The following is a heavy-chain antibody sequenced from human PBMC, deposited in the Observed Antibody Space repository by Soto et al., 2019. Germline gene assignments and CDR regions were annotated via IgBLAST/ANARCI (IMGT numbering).Heavy chain of an antibody. V-gene: IGHV3-23*01. CDR1: GFTFSSYA. Sequence: EVQLLESGGGLVQPGGSLRLSCAASGFTFSSYAMIWVRQAPGKGLEWVSAISGSGGSTYYADSVKGRFTISRDNSKNTLYLQMNSLRAEDTAVYYCAKDDYYYDSTHGIWGQGTLVTVSS. CDR3: AKDDYYYDSTHGI. D-gene: IGHD3-22*01. CDR2: ISGSGGST. J-gene: IGHJ4*02.